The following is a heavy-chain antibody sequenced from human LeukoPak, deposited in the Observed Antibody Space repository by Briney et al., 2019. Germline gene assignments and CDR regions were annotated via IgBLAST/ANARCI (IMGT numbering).Heavy chain of an antibody. J-gene: IGHJ4*02. CDR3: ARVFDS. CDR1: GGSVSTSDYY. CDR2: VFYTGKT. Sequence: ASETLSLTCTVSGGSVSTSDYYWGWIRQSPVKGLEWIGDVFYTGKTNYNPSLRGRATISIDTSKNQFSLKLTYVTAADSAVYYCARVFDSWGQGTLVTVSS. V-gene: IGHV4-39*07.